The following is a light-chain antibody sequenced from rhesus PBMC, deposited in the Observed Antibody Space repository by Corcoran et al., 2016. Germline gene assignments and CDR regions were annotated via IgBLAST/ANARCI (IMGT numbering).Light chain of an antibody. J-gene: IGKJ4*01. V-gene: IGKV3-35*01. Sequence: IVMTQSPATLSLSPGERATLSCRASQSVSNNLAWYLQIPGQAPRLLIYGAAHRAPGIPDRFRGSGSGTDFTLTISSLEPEDFGVYYCQQESNWPLTFGGGTKVDFK. CDR3: QQESNWPLT. CDR2: GAA. CDR1: QSVSNN.